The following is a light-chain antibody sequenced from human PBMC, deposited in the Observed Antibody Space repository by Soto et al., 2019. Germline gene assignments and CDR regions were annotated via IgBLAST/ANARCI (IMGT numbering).Light chain of an antibody. Sequence: DIQMTQSPSSLSASVGDRVTITCRASQSITTYLNWYQQKPGKAPKLLIYAASNLQSGVPSRFSGSGSGTDFTLTISSLQPEDFATYYCQQSFRTPFTFGPGNKLDIK. V-gene: IGKV1-39*01. CDR1: QSITTY. CDR2: AAS. CDR3: QQSFRTPFT. J-gene: IGKJ3*01.